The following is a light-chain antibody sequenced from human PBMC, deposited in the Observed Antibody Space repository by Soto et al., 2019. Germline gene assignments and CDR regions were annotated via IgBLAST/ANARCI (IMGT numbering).Light chain of an antibody. CDR2: GAS. J-gene: IGKJ5*01. V-gene: IGKV3-20*01. CDR3: QQYGNSPPGT. CDR1: QSVDNSH. Sequence: SPGTLYFSPGERATLSCRASQSVDNSHVAWYQQRRGLPPRLLIYGASNRATGIPDRFSGSGSGADFTLTISRLEPEDFAVYLCQQYGNSPPGTFGQGTRLEIK.